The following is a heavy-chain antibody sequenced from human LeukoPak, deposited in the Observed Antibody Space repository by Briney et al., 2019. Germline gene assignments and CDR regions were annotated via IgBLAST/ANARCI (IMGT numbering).Heavy chain of an antibody. D-gene: IGHD1-26*01. V-gene: IGHV3-48*01. Sequence: GGSLRLSCAASGFTFSSYSMNWVRQAPGKGLEWVSYITSSSTTIYYADSVKGRFTISRDNAKHSLHLQMNSLRAEDTAVYYCARGTTTFDYWGQGTLVTVSS. CDR2: ITSSSTTI. CDR1: GFTFSSYS. J-gene: IGHJ4*02. CDR3: ARGTTTFDY.